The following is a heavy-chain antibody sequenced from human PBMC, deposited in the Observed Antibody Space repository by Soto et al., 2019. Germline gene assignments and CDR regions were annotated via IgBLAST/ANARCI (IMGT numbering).Heavy chain of an antibody. CDR2: ISSSSSYI. CDR3: ARDLAVAGINALYYYYYYGMDV. J-gene: IGHJ6*02. D-gene: IGHD6-19*01. V-gene: IGHV3-21*01. Sequence: GSLRLSCAASGFTFSSYSMNWVRQAPGKGLEWVSSISSSSSYIYYADSVKGRFTISRDNAKNSLYLQMNSLRAEDTAVYYCARDLAVAGINALYYYYYYGMDVWGQGTRVTVSS. CDR1: GFTFSSYS.